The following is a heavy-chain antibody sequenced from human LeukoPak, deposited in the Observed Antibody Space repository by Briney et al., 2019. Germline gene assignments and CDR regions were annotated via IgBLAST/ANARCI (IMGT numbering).Heavy chain of an antibody. CDR3: AKDVVPDSGWDLDY. D-gene: IGHD6-19*01. CDR1: GITFSTYS. V-gene: IGHV3-23*01. CDR2: IYPSGDST. Sequence: PGGSLRLSCAASGITFSTYSMTWVRQGPGKGLEWVSSIYPSGDSTFYADSVKGRFTISRDNSKNKLYLQMSSLRTEDTAIYYCAKDVVPDSGWDLDYWGQGTLVTVSS. J-gene: IGHJ4*02.